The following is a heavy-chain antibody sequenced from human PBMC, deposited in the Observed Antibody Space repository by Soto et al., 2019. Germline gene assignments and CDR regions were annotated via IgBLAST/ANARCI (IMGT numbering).Heavy chain of an antibody. CDR2: IYYSGST. CDR1: GGSISSGGYY. Sequence: PAETLSLTCTVSGGSISSGGYYWSWIRQHPGKGLEWIGYIYYSGSTYYNPAPKSRVTISVDTSKNQFSLKLSSVTAADTAVYYCARVYYYDSSGYSLDNWYFDLWGRGTLVTVSS. J-gene: IGHJ2*01. D-gene: IGHD3-22*01. CDR3: ARVYYYDSSGYSLDNWYFDL. V-gene: IGHV4-31*03.